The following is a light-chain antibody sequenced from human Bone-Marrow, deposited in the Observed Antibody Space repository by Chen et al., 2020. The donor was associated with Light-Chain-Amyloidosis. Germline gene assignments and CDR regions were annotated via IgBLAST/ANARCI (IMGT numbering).Light chain of an antibody. Sequence: QSALTQPDSVSASRGHTITISGTGTSSDVGDDNHVSWYQQNPEKDPELMIYEVTNRPSWVPDRFSGSKSDNTASLTISGLQTEDEADYFCSSYTITDTLVFGSGTRVTV. J-gene: IGLJ1*01. V-gene: IGLV2-14*01. CDR2: EVT. CDR1: SSDVGDDNH. CDR3: SSYTITDTLV.